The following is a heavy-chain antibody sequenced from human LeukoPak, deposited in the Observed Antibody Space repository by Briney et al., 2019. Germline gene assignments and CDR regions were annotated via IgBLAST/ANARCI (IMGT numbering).Heavy chain of an antibody. CDR3: ARYRVGYYYYYMDV. V-gene: IGHV4-34*01. D-gene: IGHD1-26*01. CDR1: GGSFSGYY. CDR2: INHSGST. J-gene: IGHJ6*03. Sequence: SETLSLNCAVYGGSFSGYYWSWIRQPPGKGLEWIGEINHSGSTNYNPSLKSRVTISVDTSKNQFSLKLSSVTAADTAVYYCARYRVGYYYYYMDVWGKGTTVTVSS.